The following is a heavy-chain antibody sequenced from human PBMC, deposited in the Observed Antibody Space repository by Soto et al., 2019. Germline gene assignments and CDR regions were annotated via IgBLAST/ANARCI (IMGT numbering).Heavy chain of an antibody. CDR2: IIPIFGTA. J-gene: IGHJ6*02. D-gene: IGHD3-10*01. CDR1: GGTFSSYA. Sequence: ASVKVSCKASGGTFSSYAISWVRQAPGQGLEWMGGIIPIFGTANYAQKFQGRVTITADESTSTAYMELSSLRSEDTAVYYCASYGFGERLPNDWPYYYGMDVWGQGTTVTVSS. V-gene: IGHV1-69*13. CDR3: ASYGFGERLPNDWPYYYGMDV.